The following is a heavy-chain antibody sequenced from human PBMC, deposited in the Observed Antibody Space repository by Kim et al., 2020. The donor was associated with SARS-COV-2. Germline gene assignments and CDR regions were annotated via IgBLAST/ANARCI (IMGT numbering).Heavy chain of an antibody. V-gene: IGHV1-3*01. CDR1: GYTFTGYA. Sequence: ASVKVSCKASGYTFTGYAMHWVRQAPGQSLEWMGWINAGNGNTKYSQKFQGRVTITRDTSASTAYMELSSLRSEDTAMYYCARNLFGGSDYWGQGTLTTVSS. D-gene: IGHD3-16*01. CDR3: ARNLFGGSDY. J-gene: IGHJ4*02. CDR2: INAGNGNT.